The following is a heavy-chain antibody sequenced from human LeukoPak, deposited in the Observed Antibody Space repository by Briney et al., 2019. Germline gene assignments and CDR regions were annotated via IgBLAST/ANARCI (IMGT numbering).Heavy chain of an antibody. V-gene: IGHV3-48*01. CDR1: GFSFSSYS. J-gene: IGHJ4*02. CDR3: ARKSSSSGYPFDY. CDR2: ISSDSSIM. Sequence: GGSLRLSCAASGFSFSSYSMNWVRQAPGKGLDWVSYISSDSSIMHHADAVKGRFAISRDNAKNALYLQMNSLRAEDTAAYYCARKSSSSGYPFDYWGQGTLVTVSS. D-gene: IGHD3-22*01.